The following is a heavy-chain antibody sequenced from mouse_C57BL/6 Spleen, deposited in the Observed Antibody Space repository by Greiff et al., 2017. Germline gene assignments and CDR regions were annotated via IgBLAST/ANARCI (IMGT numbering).Heavy chain of an antibody. V-gene: IGHV1-39*01. D-gene: IGHD2-4*01. CDR1: GYSFTDYN. CDR3: AREGLRRDCAMDD. Sequence: VQLKESGPELVKPGASVKISCKASGYSFTDYNMNWVKQSHGKSLEWIGVINPNYGTTSYNQKFKGKATLTVDQSSSTAYMQLNSLTSEDSAVXYCAREGLRRDCAMDDWGKGTSVTVSS. J-gene: IGHJ4*01. CDR2: INPNYGTT.